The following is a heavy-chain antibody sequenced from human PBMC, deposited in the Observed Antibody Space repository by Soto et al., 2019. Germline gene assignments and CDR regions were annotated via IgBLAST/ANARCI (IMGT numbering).Heavy chain of an antibody. J-gene: IGHJ4*02. CDR2: ISGSGGST. Sequence: PGGPLRLSWAASGFTFISYAMSWVRQAPGKGLEWVSAISGSGGSTYYADSVKGRFTISRDNSKNTLYLQMNSLRAEDTAVYYCAKGSSGSFDYWGQGTLVTVSS. D-gene: IGHD3-3*01. CDR1: GFTFISYA. V-gene: IGHV3-23*01. CDR3: AKGSSGSFDY.